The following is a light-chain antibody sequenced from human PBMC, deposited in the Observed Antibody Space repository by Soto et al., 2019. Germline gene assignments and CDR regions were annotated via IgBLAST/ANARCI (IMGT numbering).Light chain of an antibody. Sequence: QSVRTQPASVSGSPGQSISISCTGTSSDVGGYNCVSWFQQHPGKAPKLIIYDVINRPSGVSNRFSGSKSGNTASLTISGLQAEDEADYYCSSFTSSTTRVFGGGTKLTV. CDR2: DVI. CDR3: SSFTSSTTRV. V-gene: IGLV2-14*01. J-gene: IGLJ3*02. CDR1: SSDVGGYNC.